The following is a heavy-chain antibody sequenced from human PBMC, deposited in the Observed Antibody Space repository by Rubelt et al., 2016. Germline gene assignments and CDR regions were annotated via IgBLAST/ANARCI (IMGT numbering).Heavy chain of an antibody. CDR2: IHSGGST. CDR1: GFTVSDTY. V-gene: IGHV3-53*01. J-gene: IGHJ3*01. Sequence: EVQLVESGGRVVRPGESLRLSCAPSGFTVSDTYMTWVRQGPGKGLEWVSIIHSGGSTYYADSVKGRFTISRDNAKNTLYLQMNKLGVEDTAIYYCARGTVLTTMRAFDVWGQGTMVTVSS. D-gene: IGHD4-17*01. CDR3: ARGTVLTTMRAFDV.